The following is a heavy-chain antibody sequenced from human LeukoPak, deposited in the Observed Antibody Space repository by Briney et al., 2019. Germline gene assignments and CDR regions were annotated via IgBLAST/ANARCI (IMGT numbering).Heavy chain of an antibody. Sequence: RASVNVSCKASGGTFSSYAISWVRQAPGQGLEWMGRIIPILGIANYAQKFQGRVTITADKSTSTAYMELSSLRSEDTAVYYCARDDPASHGMDVWGQGTTVTVSS. CDR3: ARDDPASHGMDV. CDR2: IIPILGIA. CDR1: GGTFSSYA. V-gene: IGHV1-69*04. J-gene: IGHJ6*02.